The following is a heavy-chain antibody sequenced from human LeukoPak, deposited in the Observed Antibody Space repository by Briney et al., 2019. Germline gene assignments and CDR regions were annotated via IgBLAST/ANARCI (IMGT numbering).Heavy chain of an antibody. J-gene: IGHJ4*02. CDR1: GYTFTSYG. V-gene: IGHV1-18*01. Sequence: GASVKVSCKASGYTFTSYGISWVRQAPGQGLEWMGWISAYNGNTNYAQKLQGRVTMTTDTSTSTAYMELRSLRSDDTAVYYCARGYDILTGQEHTSFDYWGQGTLVTASS. CDR2: ISAYNGNT. D-gene: IGHD3-9*01. CDR3: ARGYDILTGQEHTSFDY.